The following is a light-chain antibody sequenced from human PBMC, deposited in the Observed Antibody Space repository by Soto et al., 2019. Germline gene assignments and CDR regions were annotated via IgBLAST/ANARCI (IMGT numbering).Light chain of an antibody. Sequence: SPCPLSLSPRERATLSCRNSQSVSSNYLAWYQQKPGQAPRLLIYGASSRATGIPDRFSGSGSGTDFTLTISRLEPEDFAVYYCHQYGSSPSTFGQGTKVDIK. CDR1: QSVSSNY. J-gene: IGKJ1*01. V-gene: IGKV3-20*01. CDR2: GAS. CDR3: HQYGSSPST.